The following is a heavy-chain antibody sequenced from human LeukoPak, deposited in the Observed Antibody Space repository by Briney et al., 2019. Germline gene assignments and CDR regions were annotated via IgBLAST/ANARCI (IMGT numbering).Heavy chain of an antibody. J-gene: IGHJ5*02. D-gene: IGHD1-26*01. V-gene: IGHV4-61*02. CDR2: IYTSGST. CDR1: GGSISSGSYY. CDR3: ARELWDCVDP. Sequence: SETLSLTCTVSGGSISSGSYYWSWIRQPAGKGLEWIGRIYTSGSTNYNPSLKSRVTISVDTSKNQFSLTLSSVTAADTAVYYCARELWDCVDPWGQGTLVTVSS.